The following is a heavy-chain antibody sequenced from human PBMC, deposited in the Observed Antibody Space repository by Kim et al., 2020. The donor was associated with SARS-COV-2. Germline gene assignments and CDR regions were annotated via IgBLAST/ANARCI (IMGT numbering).Heavy chain of an antibody. CDR3: ARDGAGASQFDY. V-gene: IGHV3-33*01. J-gene: IGHJ4*02. D-gene: IGHD1-26*01. CDR2: IWYDGSNK. Sequence: GGSLRLSCAASGFTFSSYGMHWVHQAPGKGLEWVAVIWYDGSNKYYADSVKGRFTISRDNSKNTLYLQMNSLRAEDTAVYYCARDGAGASQFDYWGQGTLVTVSS. CDR1: GFTFSSYG.